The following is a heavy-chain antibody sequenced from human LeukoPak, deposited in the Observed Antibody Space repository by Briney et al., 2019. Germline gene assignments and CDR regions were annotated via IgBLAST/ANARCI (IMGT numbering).Heavy chain of an antibody. D-gene: IGHD6-19*01. CDR1: GFTFSSYW. CDR3: AREGGSGWTPTYFDY. CDR2: IKQDGSEK. V-gene: IGHV3-7*03. J-gene: IGHJ4*02. Sequence: GGSLRLSCAASGFTFSSYWMSWVRQAPGKGLEWVANIKQDGSEKYYVDSVKGRFTISRDNAKNSLYLQMNSLRAEDTAVYYCAREGGSGWTPTYFDYWGQGTLVTVSS.